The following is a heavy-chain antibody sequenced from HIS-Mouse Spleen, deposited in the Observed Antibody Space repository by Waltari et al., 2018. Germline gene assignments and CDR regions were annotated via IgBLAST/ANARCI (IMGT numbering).Heavy chain of an antibody. Sequence: VTISVDTSKNQFSLKLSSVTAADTAVYYCARRREEQLVFDYWGQGTLVTVSS. D-gene: IGHD6-6*01. V-gene: IGHV4-59*08. J-gene: IGHJ4*02. CDR3: ARRREEQLVFDY.